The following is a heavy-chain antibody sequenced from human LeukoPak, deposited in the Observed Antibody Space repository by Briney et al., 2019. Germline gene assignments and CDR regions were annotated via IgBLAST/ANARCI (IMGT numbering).Heavy chain of an antibody. CDR1: GFTFSSYS. Sequence: PGGSLRLSCAASGFTFSSYSMNWVRQAPGKGLEWVSSISSSSSYIYYADSVKGRFTISRDNAKNSLYLQMNSLRAEDTAVYYCAGDYYDSSGYYRFDYWGQGTLVTVSS. V-gene: IGHV3-21*01. D-gene: IGHD3-22*01. CDR2: ISSSSSYI. CDR3: AGDYYDSSGYYRFDY. J-gene: IGHJ4*02.